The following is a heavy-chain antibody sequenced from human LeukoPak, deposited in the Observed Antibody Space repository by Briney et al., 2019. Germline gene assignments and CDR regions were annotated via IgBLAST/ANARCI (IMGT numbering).Heavy chain of an antibody. CDR1: GYTFTGYY. CDR2: INPNSGGT. Sequence: GASVKVSCKASGYTFTGYYMHWVRQAPGQGLEWMGWINPNSGGTNYAQKFQGRVTMTRDTSISTAYMELSRLRSDDTAVYYCAREMERGYDWFDYWGQGTLVTVSS. V-gene: IGHV1-2*02. J-gene: IGHJ4*02. D-gene: IGHD5-12*01. CDR3: AREMERGYDWFDY.